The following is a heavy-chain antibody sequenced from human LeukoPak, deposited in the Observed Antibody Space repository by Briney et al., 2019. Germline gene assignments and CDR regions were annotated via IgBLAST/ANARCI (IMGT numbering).Heavy chain of an antibody. J-gene: IGHJ3*02. V-gene: IGHV1-2*02. CDR2: INPNSGGT. D-gene: IGHD3-10*02. Sequence: ASVKVSCKASGYTFTGYYMHWVRQAPGQGLEWMGWINPNSGGTNYAQKFQGRVTMTRDTSISTAYMELSRLRSDDTAVYYCARDVRVVAPRGDAFDIWGQGTMVTVSS. CDR3: ARDVRVVAPRGDAFDI. CDR1: GYTFTGYY.